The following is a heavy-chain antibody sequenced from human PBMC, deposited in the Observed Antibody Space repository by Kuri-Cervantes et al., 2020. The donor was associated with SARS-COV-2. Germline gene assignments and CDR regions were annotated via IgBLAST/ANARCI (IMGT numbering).Heavy chain of an antibody. V-gene: IGHV1-18*01. Sequence: ASVKVSCKASGGTFSSYAISWVRQAPGQGLEWMGWISAYNGNTNYAQKLQGRVTMTTDTSTSTAYMELSSLRSEDTAVYYCAREFPSYDSSGNFDYWGQGTLVTVSS. D-gene: IGHD3-22*01. CDR3: AREFPSYDSSGNFDY. CDR2: ISAYNGNT. CDR1: GGTFSSYA. J-gene: IGHJ4*02.